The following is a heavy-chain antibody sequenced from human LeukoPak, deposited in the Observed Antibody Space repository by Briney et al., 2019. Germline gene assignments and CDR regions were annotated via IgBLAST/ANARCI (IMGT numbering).Heavy chain of an antibody. CDR3: AGQPNTAMGNPLDYYYYGMDV. D-gene: IGHD5-18*01. V-gene: IGHV5-51*01. Sequence: GESLKISCKGSGYSFNNYRIGWVRQMPGKGLEWMGIIYPGDSDTRYSPSFQGQVTISADKSISTAYLQWSSLKASDTAMYYCAGQPNTAMGNPLDYYYYGMDVWGQGTTVTVSS. CDR1: GYSFNNYR. J-gene: IGHJ6*02. CDR2: IYPGDSDT.